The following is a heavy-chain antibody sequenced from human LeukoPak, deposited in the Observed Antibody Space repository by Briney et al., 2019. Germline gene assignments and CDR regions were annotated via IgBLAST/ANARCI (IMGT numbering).Heavy chain of an antibody. J-gene: IGHJ4*02. CDR1: GFSFSSYG. CDR2: ISGSGGST. D-gene: IGHD6-19*01. V-gene: IGHV3-23*01. Sequence: GGSLRLSCAASGFSFSSYGMNWVRQAPGKGLEWVSTISGSGGSTYYADSVKGRFTISRDNFENTLYLQMNSLRAEDTAVYYCTKSRVSVAGSLDYWGQGTLVTVSS. CDR3: TKSRVSVAGSLDY.